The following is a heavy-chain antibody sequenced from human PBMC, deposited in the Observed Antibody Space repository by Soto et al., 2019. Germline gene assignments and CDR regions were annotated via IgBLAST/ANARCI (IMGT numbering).Heavy chain of an antibody. J-gene: IGHJ4*02. D-gene: IGHD5-18*01. CDR1: GGTFSSYT. CDR3: ARDHYPDRYTSVDY. CDR2: IIPILGIA. V-gene: IGHV1-69*08. Sequence: QVQLVQSGAEVKKPGSSVKVSCKASGGTFSSYTISWVRQAPGQGLEWMGRIIPILGIANYAQKLQGRVTITADKSTRTAYKELSSLRSEDTGVYYCARDHYPDRYTSVDYWGQGTLVTVSS.